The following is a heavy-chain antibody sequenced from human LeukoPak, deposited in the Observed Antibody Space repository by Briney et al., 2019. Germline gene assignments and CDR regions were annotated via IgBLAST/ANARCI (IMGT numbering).Heavy chain of an antibody. CDR2: ISSSSSYI. CDR3: ARDSLPAAIGIFDY. J-gene: IGHJ4*02. D-gene: IGHD2-2*01. CDR1: GFTFSSYS. V-gene: IGHV3-21*01. Sequence: GGSLRLSCAASGFTFSSYSMNWVRQAPGKELEWVSSISSSSSYIYYADSVKGRFTISRDNAKNSLYLQMNSLRAEDTAVYYCARDSLPAAIGIFDYWGQGTLVTVSS.